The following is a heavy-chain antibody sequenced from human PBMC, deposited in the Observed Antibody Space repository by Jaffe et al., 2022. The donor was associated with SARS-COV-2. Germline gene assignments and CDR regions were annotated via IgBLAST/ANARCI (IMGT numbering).Heavy chain of an antibody. CDR1: GFAFSNYG. D-gene: IGHD6-25*01. J-gene: IGHJ4*02. CDR2: ISYDGKGK. Sequence: QVQLVESGGGVVQPGRSLRLSCAASGFAFSNYGMHWVRQAPGKGVEWVAVISYDGKGKFYADSVKGRFTISRDNSKNTLYLQMDSLTAEETAVYYCAKDARQRRANEIDYWGQGTLVTVSS. CDR3: AKDARQRRANEIDY. V-gene: IGHV3-30*18.